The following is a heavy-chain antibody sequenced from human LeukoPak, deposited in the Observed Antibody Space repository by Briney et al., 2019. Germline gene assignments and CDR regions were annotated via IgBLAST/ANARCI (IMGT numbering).Heavy chain of an antibody. J-gene: IGHJ4*02. CDR2: IKSDGTYR. CDR3: AKDGDDSSSWYHGY. Sequence: PGGSLRLSCAASGFTFSSHWMHWVRQAPGKGLVCVARIKSDGTYRDYGDSVRGRFTISRDNSKNTLYLQMNSLRAEDTAVYYCAKDGDDSSSWYHGYWGQGTLVTVSS. D-gene: IGHD6-13*01. V-gene: IGHV3-74*01. CDR1: GFTFSSHW.